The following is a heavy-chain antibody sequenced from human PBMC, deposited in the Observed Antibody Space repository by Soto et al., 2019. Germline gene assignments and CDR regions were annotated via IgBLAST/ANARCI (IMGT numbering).Heavy chain of an antibody. Sequence: QVHLEQSGAEVKKAGASVKISCKASGYSFAAYYINWVRQVSGQGLEWMGLINPNTGVTDYAQKFQGRVTLTRDTSIKTAYLELTSLRSDDTAVYYCAKIYTWNEWQGGSDYWGQGTLLTVSS. V-gene: IGHV1-2*02. CDR2: INPNTGVT. J-gene: IGHJ4*02. D-gene: IGHD3-3*01. CDR3: AKIYTWNEWQGGSDY. CDR1: GYSFAAYY.